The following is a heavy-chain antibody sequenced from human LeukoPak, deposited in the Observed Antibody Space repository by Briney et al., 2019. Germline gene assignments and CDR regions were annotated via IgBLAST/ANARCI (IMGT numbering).Heavy chain of an antibody. D-gene: IGHD2-2*01. V-gene: IGHV3-23*01. CDR2: ISGSGGST. CDR1: GFTFSSYA. Sequence: PGGSLRLSCAASGFTFSSYAMSWVRQAPGKGLEWVSAISGSGGSTYYADSVKGRFTISRDNSKNTLYLQVNSLRAEDTAVYYCAEDSSSSTSWENILGHYYYGMDVWGQGTMVTVSS. J-gene: IGHJ6*02. CDR3: AEDSSSSTSWENILGHYYYGMDV.